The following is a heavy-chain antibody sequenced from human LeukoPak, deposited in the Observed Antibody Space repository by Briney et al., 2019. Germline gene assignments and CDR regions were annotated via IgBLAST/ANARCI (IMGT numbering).Heavy chain of an antibody. CDR1: GFTFSNAW. J-gene: IGHJ6*02. CDR2: IRSKAYGGTT. D-gene: IGHD3-9*01. Sequence: GGSLRLSCAASGFTFSNAWMSWVRQAPGKGLEWVGFIRSKAYGGTTEYAASVKGRFTISRDDSKSIAYLQMNSLKTEDTAVYYCTRVLRYFDWFPHGMDVWGQGTTVTVSS. V-gene: IGHV3-49*04. CDR3: TRVLRYFDWFPHGMDV.